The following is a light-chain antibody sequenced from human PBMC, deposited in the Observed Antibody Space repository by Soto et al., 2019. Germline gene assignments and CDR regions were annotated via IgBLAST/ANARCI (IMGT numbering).Light chain of an antibody. CDR2: GAS. Sequence: IVMTQSPAKLSVSAGERATLSCRASQSVSSNLAWYQQKPGQAPRLLMYGASSRATGIPARFSGSGSGTEFTLTISSLQSEDFAVYFCQQFNDWPRTFGQGTKVDIK. CDR3: QQFNDWPRT. V-gene: IGKV3D-15*01. CDR1: QSVSSN. J-gene: IGKJ1*01.